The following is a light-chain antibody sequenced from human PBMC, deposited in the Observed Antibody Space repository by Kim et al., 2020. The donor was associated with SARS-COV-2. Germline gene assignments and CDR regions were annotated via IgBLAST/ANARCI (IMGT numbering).Light chain of an antibody. V-gene: IGLV1-40*01. J-gene: IGLJ2*01. Sequence: VTISCTGSSSNIGAGYDVHWYQQLPGTAPKLLIYGNSNRPSGVPDRFSGSKSGTSASLAITGLQAEDEADYYCQSYDSSLSGSKVVFGGGTKLTVL. CDR3: QSYDSSLSGSKVV. CDR2: GNS. CDR1: SSNIGAGYD.